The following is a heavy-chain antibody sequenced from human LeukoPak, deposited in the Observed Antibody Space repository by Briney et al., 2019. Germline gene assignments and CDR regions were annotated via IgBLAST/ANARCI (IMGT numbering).Heavy chain of an antibody. V-gene: IGHV3-23*01. J-gene: IGHJ5*02. CDR2: ISGSGGNT. D-gene: IGHD3-16*01. Sequence: GGSLRLSCAASGFTFSSYWMSWVRQAPGKGLEWVSGISGSGGNTYYADSVKGRFTISRDNSKNTLYLQMNSLRAEDTAVYYCAKDDNYIRFLSWGQGTLVTVSS. CDR3: AKDDNYIRFLS. CDR1: GFTFSSYW.